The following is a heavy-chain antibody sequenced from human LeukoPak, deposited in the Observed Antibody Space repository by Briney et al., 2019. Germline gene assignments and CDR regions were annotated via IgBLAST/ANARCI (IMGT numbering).Heavy chain of an antibody. V-gene: IGHV3-66*01. CDR1: KFTVSSTY. D-gene: IGHD3-3*01. J-gene: IGHJ4*02. CDR2: LYTTGRT. CDR3: ARVYQGVAIFDGIDY. Sequence: GGSLRPSCAASKFTVSSTYMSWVRQAPGKGLEWVSVLYTTGRTEYAGSVKGRFTVSRDSSKNTLFLQMNSLRAEDTAVYYCARVYQGVAIFDGIDYWGQGTLVTVSS.